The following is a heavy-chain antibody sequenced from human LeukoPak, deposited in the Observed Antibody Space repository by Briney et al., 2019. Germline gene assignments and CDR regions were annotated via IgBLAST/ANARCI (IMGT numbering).Heavy chain of an antibody. Sequence: GASVKVSCKASGYTFTSYAMNWVRQAPGQGLGWMGWINTNTGNPTYAQGFTGRFVFSLDTSVSTAYLQISSLKAEDTAVYYCARARPGYSSSWYGGNWFDPWGQGTLVTVSS. CDR2: INTNTGNP. D-gene: IGHD6-13*01. V-gene: IGHV7-4-1*02. CDR3: ARARPGYSSSWYGGNWFDP. J-gene: IGHJ5*02. CDR1: GYTFTSYA.